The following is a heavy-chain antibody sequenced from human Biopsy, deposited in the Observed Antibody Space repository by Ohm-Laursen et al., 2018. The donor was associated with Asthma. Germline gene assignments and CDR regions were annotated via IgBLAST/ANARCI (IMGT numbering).Heavy chain of an antibody. V-gene: IGHV1-18*01. Sequence: GDSVKVSCKTSGYTFNSAGITWVRQAPGQGLEWMGWISVYNGNTKVAQKLQDRVTMITDTSTSTAYMELRSLRSDDTAVYFCARAVDYSHYYGIDVWGPGTTVTVS. CDR1: GYTFNSAG. J-gene: IGHJ6*02. CDR2: ISVYNGNT. CDR3: ARAVDYSHYYGIDV. D-gene: IGHD3-10*01.